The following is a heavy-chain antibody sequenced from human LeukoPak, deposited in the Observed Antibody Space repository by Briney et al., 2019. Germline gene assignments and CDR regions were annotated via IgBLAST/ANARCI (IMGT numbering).Heavy chain of an antibody. Sequence: SGTLSLTRTVSVGSLSRYYWSWIRQPPAKGLEWVGYISYSGRTNYNPSLTSRITISVDTSKNQFSLKLSSVTAADTAVYYCARSWVTALSWVDPWGQGPLVTVSS. CDR3: ARSWVTALSWVDP. D-gene: IGHD2-21*02. CDR2: ISYSGRT. CDR1: VGSLSRYY. J-gene: IGHJ5*02. V-gene: IGHV4-59*08.